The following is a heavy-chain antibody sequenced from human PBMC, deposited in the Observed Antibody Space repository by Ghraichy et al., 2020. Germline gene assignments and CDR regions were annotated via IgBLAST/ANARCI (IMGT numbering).Heavy chain of an antibody. CDR3: AREQYYYDSRGSHVGYYYGMDV. D-gene: IGHD3-22*01. CDR2: ISSSSSTI. J-gene: IGHJ6*02. CDR1: GFTFSSYS. Sequence: GGSLRLSCAASGFTFSSYSMNWVRQAPGKGLEWVSYISSSSSTIYYADSVKGRFTISRDNAKNSLYLQMNSLRDEDTAVYYCAREQYYYDSRGSHVGYYYGMDVWGQGTTVTVSS. V-gene: IGHV3-48*02.